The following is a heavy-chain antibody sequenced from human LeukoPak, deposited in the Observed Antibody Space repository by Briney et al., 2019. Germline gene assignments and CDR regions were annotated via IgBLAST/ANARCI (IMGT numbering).Heavy chain of an antibody. CDR2: IYYSGSA. V-gene: IGHV4-39*07. Sequence: SETLSLPCTVSGGSISSTSYYWGWIRQPPGKGLEWIGSIYYSGSAYYNPSLKSRVTISVDTSGNQFSLKLSSVTAADTAVYYCARDFPFYGSGSLSYAFDIWGQGTMVTVSS. D-gene: IGHD3-10*01. CDR3: ARDFPFYGSGSLSYAFDI. J-gene: IGHJ3*02. CDR1: GGSISSTSYY.